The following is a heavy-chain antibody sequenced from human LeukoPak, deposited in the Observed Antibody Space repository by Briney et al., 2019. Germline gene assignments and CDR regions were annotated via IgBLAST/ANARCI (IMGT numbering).Heavy chain of an antibody. CDR3: ARGFYGGYYYYYYMDV. V-gene: IGHV5-51*01. J-gene: IGHJ6*03. Sequence: GESLKISCKGSEDSFTNYWIGWVRQMPGKGLECMGIIYPGDSDTRYSPSFQGQVTISADRSISTAYLQWSSLKASDTAMYYCARGFYGGYYYYYYMDVWGKGTTVTVSS. CDR2: IYPGDSDT. D-gene: IGHD4/OR15-4a*01. CDR1: EDSFTNYW.